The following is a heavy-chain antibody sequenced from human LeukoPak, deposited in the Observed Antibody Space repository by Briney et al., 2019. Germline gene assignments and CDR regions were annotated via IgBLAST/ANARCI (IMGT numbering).Heavy chain of an antibody. CDR3: ARRYYGSLSYPAYFDY. V-gene: IGHV4-39*01. J-gene: IGHJ4*02. Sequence: SETLSLTCTVSGGSISSFSYYWEWVRQPPGLGLEWIGGISSSESTYYNPSLKSRTTMSVDTSKNQFSLRLNSLTAADTAVYYCARRYYGSLSYPAYFDYWGQGTLVTVSS. D-gene: IGHD3-10*01. CDR1: GGSISSFSYY. CDR2: ISSSEST.